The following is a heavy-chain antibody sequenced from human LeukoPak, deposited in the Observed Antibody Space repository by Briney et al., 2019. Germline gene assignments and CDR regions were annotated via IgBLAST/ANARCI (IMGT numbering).Heavy chain of an antibody. CDR2: IYYSGST. J-gene: IGHJ6*03. CDR3: ARAVFGYCSSTSCYNYYYYYMDV. CDR1: GGSISSSSYY. Sequence: KPSETLSLTCTVSGGSISSSSYYWGWIRQPPGKGLEWIGSIYYSGSTYYNPSLKSRVTISVDTSKNQFSLKLSSVTAADTAVYYCARAVFGYCSSTSCYNYYYYYMDVWGKGTTVTVSS. V-gene: IGHV4-39*01. D-gene: IGHD2-2*02.